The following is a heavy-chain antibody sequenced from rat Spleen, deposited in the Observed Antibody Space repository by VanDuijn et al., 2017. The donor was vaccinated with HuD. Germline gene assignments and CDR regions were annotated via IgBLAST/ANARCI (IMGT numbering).Heavy chain of an antibody. J-gene: IGHJ3*01. CDR3: VRQDTSGYANWFGY. D-gene: IGHD4-3*01. CDR2: ISPSGGGT. Sequence: EVQLVESGGGLVQPGGSLKLSCAVSGFTFNSYDMAWVRQAPTKGLEWVASISPSGGGTYYRDSVKGRFTVSRDNAKSTQFLQMDSLRSEDTATYYCVRQDTSGYANWFGYWGQGTLVTVSS. V-gene: IGHV5S13*01. CDR1: GFTFNSYD.